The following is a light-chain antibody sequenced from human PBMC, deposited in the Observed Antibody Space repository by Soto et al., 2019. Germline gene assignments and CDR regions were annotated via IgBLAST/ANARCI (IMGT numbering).Light chain of an antibody. J-gene: IGKJ1*01. Sequence: QITQSPSSLAASVGDSVTVTCRASQSISNHLNWYQQKPGKAPKLLIFAASSLQSGVPSRFSGSRSGPDFTLTISSLQPEDFATYYCQHSYSSPPTFGQGTKVDI. CDR1: QSISNH. V-gene: IGKV1-39*01. CDR2: AAS. CDR3: QHSYSSPPT.